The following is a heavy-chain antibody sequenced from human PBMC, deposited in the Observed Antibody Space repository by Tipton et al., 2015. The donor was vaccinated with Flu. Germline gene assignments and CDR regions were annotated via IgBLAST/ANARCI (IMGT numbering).Heavy chain of an antibody. CDR3: AKGGAARPEF. CDR2: ISGSGAST. J-gene: IGHJ4*02. Sequence: VQLVQSGGGLVQPGGSLRLSCAASGFTVSSKYMGWVRQAPGKGLEWVSAISGSGASTYFADSVKGRFTISRDNSKNTLYLQMNSLRVEDTAVYYCAKGGAARPEFWGQGTLVTVSP. D-gene: IGHD6-6*01. CDR1: GFTVSSKY. V-gene: IGHV3-23*04.